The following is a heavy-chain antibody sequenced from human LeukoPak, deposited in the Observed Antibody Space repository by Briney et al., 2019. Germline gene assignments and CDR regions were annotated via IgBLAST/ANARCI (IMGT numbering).Heavy chain of an antibody. CDR1: GYTFTSYG. J-gene: IGHJ4*02. CDR3: ARVDPYDSSAYYFDY. Sequence: ASAKVSCKASGYTFTSYGISWVRQAPGQGLEWMGWISAYNGNRNYAQKLQGRVTMTTDTSTSTAYMELRSLRSDDTAVYYCARVDPYDSSAYYFDYWGQGTLVTVSS. D-gene: IGHD3-22*01. CDR2: ISAYNGNR. V-gene: IGHV1-18*01.